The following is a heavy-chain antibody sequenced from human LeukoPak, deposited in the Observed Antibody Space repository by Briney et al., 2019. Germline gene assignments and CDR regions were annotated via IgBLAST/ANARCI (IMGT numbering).Heavy chain of an antibody. Sequence: PSETLSLTCTVSGGSISSYYWSWIRQPPGKGLEWIGYIYYSGSTNYNPSLKSRVTISVDTSKNQFSLELSSVTAADTAVYYCARDYRGRFDPWGQGTLVTVSS. CDR2: IYYSGST. J-gene: IGHJ5*02. CDR3: ARDYRGRFDP. CDR1: GGSISSYY. V-gene: IGHV4-59*01. D-gene: IGHD3-16*01.